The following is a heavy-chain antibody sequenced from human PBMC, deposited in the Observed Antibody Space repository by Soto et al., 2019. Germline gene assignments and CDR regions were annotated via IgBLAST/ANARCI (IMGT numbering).Heavy chain of an antibody. CDR2: INPSGGST. J-gene: IGHJ5*02. D-gene: IGHD3-9*01. CDR3: AREAVELRYFDWLPILLNWFDP. CDR1: GYTFTSYY. V-gene: IGHV1-46*03. Sequence: GASVKVSCKACGYTFTSYYMHWVRQAPGQGLEWMGIINPSGGSTSYAQKFQGRVTMTRDTSTSTVYMELSSLRSEDTAVYYCAREAVELRYFDWLPILLNWFDPWGQGTLVSVSS.